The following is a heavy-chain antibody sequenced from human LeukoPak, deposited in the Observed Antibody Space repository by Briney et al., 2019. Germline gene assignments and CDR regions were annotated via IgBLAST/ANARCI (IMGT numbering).Heavy chain of an antibody. CDR2: INPNSGDT. V-gene: IGHV1-2*02. J-gene: IGHJ4*02. CDR1: GYRFTGYY. D-gene: IGHD6-19*01. Sequence: ASVKVSCKAFGYRFTGYYIHWVRQAPGQGLEWMGWINPNSGDTNSAQKFQGRVTMTRDTSISTAYMEPSRLKSDDTAVYYCAIASDWYYFDHWGQGTLVTVSS. CDR3: AIASDWYYFDH.